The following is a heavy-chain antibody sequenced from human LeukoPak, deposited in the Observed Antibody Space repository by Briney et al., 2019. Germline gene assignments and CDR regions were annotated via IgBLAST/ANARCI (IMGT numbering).Heavy chain of an antibody. V-gene: IGHV3-23*01. J-gene: IGHJ6*02. Sequence: GGSLRLSCVASGFTFTSYAMSWVRQAPGKGLEWVSAVSVSGDKTYYADSVKGRFTISRDNSKNIIVLQMNSLRVEDTAVYFCARGGGLDVWGQGATVTVSS. CDR1: GFTFTSYA. CDR3: ARGGGLDV. CDR2: VSVSGDKT. D-gene: IGHD3-16*01.